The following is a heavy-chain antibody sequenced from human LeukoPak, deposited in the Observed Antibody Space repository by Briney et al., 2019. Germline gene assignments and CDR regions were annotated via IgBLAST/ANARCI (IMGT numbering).Heavy chain of an antibody. J-gene: IGHJ4*02. V-gene: IGHV3-23*01. Sequence: GRSLRLSCAASGFTFSSYAMSWVRQAPGKGLEWVSAISGSGGSTYYADSVKGRFTISRDNAKNSLYLQMNSLRAEDTAVYYCAREARQGNGCSSTSCYNVYWGQGTLVTVSS. CDR3: AREARQGNGCSSTSCYNVY. D-gene: IGHD2-2*02. CDR2: ISGSGGST. CDR1: GFTFSSYA.